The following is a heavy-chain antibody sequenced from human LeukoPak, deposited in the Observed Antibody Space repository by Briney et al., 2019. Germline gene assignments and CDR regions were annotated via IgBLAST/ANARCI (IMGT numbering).Heavy chain of an antibody. D-gene: IGHD6-13*01. J-gene: IGHJ3*02. V-gene: IGHV3-21*01. CDR3: ARDTGSSWPDAFDI. CDR2: ISSSSYI. Sequence: GGSLRLSCAASGFTFSSYSMNWVRQAPGKGLEWVSSISSSSYIYYADSVKGRFTISRDNAKNSLYLQMNSLRAEDTAVYYCARDTGSSWPDAFDIWGQGTMVTVSS. CDR1: GFTFSSYS.